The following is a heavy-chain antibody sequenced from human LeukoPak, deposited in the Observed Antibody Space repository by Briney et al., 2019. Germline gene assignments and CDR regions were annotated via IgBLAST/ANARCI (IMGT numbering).Heavy chain of an antibody. CDR2: IFYSGAT. D-gene: IGHD6-19*01. CDR3: ARASSGWYFDY. CDR1: GASISSGGFC. Sequence: SETLSLTCSASGASISSGGFCWTWIRQPPGKGLEWIGHIFYSGATSYNPSLDSRVTISVDTSKNQFSLKLSSVTAADTAVYYCARASSGWYFDYWGQGTLVTVSS. J-gene: IGHJ4*02. V-gene: IGHV4-30-2*01.